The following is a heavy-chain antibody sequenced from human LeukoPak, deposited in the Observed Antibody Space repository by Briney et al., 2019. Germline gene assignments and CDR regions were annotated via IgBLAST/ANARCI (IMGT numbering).Heavy chain of an antibody. CDR3: ARLESSSGWYGGYFDY. V-gene: IGHV3-21*01. CDR1: GFTFSSYS. Sequence: GGSLRLSCAASGFTFSSYSMNWVRQAPGKGLEWVSSISSSSSYIYYADSVKGRFTISRDNAKNSLYLQMNSLRAEDTAVHYCARLESSSGWYGGYFDYWGQGTLVTVSS. CDR2: ISSSSSYI. J-gene: IGHJ4*02. D-gene: IGHD6-19*01.